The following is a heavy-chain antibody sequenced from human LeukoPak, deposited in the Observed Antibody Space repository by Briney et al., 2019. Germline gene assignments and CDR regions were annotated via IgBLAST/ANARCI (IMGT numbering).Heavy chain of an antibody. J-gene: IGHJ4*02. D-gene: IGHD3-10*01. CDR3: ARGGHRQKEF. Sequence: PGGSLRLSCAASEFTFRNYWMTWVRQSPGKGLEWVAIIKPDGSDKYHVDSVKGRFTISRDNAKNSLYLQMSSLRAEDTAVYYCARGGHRQKEFWGQGTLVTVSS. CDR2: IKPDGSDK. CDR1: EFTFRNYW. V-gene: IGHV3-7*01.